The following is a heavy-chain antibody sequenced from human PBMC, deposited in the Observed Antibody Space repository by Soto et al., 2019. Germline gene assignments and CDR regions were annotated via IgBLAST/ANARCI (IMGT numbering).Heavy chain of an antibody. V-gene: IGHV4-30-4*08. D-gene: IGHD3-10*01. CDR1: GGSITSSKHY. Sequence: PSETLSLTCTVSGGSITSSKHYWSWILQHPGKGLEWIGYIYLSGFTYSNPSLKSRVTMSIDTSKNQFSLKLSSVTAADTAVYYCARQGFGALHGLVDVWGQGTTVTVSS. CDR3: ARQGFGALHGLVDV. J-gene: IGHJ6*02. CDR2: IYLSGFT.